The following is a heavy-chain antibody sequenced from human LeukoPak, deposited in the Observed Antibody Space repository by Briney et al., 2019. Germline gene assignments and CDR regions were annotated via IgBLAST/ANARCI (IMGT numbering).Heavy chain of an antibody. CDR1: GVAISRGGYA. CDR2: IYHSGTT. Sequence: SETLSLTCAVSGVAISRGGYAWNWIRQPPGKGLEWIAYIYHSGTTYYNPSLKSRTTISVDTSKNQFSLKLSSVTAADTAVYYCVRGRYSSGWFEDKNWFDPWGQGIPVTVSS. J-gene: IGHJ5*02. D-gene: IGHD6-19*01. V-gene: IGHV4-30-4*07. CDR3: VRGRYSSGWFEDKNWFDP.